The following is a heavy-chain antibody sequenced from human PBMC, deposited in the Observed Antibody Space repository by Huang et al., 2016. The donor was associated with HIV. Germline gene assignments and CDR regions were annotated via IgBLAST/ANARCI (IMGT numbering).Heavy chain of an antibody. V-gene: IGHV1-69*01. D-gene: IGHD2-2*01. CDR2: IIPIFGTT. CDR3: ARESNIVVVPHTIKFFDY. Sequence: QVQLVQSGAEVKKPGSSVKVPCKASGGSFSNHVFSWVRQGPGQGLEWMGGIIPIFGTTNYAQKFQGRVTITADESTGTAYLELSSLRSEDTAVYFCARESNIVVVPHTIKFFDYWGQGTLVTVSS. CDR1: GGSFSNHV. J-gene: IGHJ4*02.